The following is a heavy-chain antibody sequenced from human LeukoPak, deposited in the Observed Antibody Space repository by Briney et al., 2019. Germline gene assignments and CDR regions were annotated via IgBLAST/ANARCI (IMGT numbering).Heavy chain of an antibody. CDR3: SRESGVFCPFCT. CDR2: ISLTGRT. D-gene: IGHD3/OR15-3a*01. J-gene: IGHJ1*01. Sequence: PSETLSLTCGASGGSISSTNWWSRVRQPPGQGLERIGEISLTGRTNYNPSLNSRVTMSLDESKNQLSLNLTSGTAADTAIYYCSRESGVFCPFCTRGQGTLVTVPP. V-gene: IGHV4-4*02. CDR1: GGSISSTNW.